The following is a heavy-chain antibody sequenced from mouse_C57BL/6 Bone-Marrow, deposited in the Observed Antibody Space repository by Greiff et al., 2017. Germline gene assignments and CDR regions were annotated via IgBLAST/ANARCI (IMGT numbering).Heavy chain of an antibody. J-gene: IGHJ4*01. CDR3: SRGGLYYVSLMDY. V-gene: IGHV5-4*03. Sequence: EVMLVESGGGLVKPGGSLQLSCAASGFTFSSYALSWVRQTPEKRLEWVATISDGGSYTYYPDDVKGRFTISRDNAKNNLYLQISHLKSEDTAMYYCSRGGLYYVSLMDYWGQGTSVTVSS. CDR1: GFTFSSYA. D-gene: IGHD1-1*01. CDR2: ISDGGSYT.